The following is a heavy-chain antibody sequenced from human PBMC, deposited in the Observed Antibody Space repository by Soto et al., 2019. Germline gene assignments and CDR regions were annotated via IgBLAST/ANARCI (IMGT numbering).Heavy chain of an antibody. V-gene: IGHV4-34*02. D-gene: IGHD3-3*01. J-gene: IGHJ3*02. CDR2: INHSGST. Sequence: QVQLQQWGAGLLKPPETLSLTCAVYGGSLSGYYWSWIRQSPGKGLEWIGEINHSGSTNYNPSLKRRVTISVDTSKNQFSLKVSSVTAADTAVYYCARGGRGFLWSGDPSAFDIWGQGTMVTVSS. CDR1: GGSLSGYY. CDR3: ARGGRGFLWSGDPSAFDI.